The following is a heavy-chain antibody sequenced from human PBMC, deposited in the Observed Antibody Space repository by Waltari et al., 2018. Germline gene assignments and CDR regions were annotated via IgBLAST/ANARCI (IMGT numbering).Heavy chain of an antibody. Sequence: QVQLQESGPGLVKPSQTLSLTCTVSGGSISSGSYYWSWIRQPAGKGLEWIGYIYTSGSTNYKPSLKSRVTRSVDTSKNQFSLKLSSVTAADTAVYYCAREYSSSSGWYFDLWGRGTLVTVSS. CDR1: GGSISSGSYY. CDR2: IYTSGST. V-gene: IGHV4-61*09. J-gene: IGHJ2*01. D-gene: IGHD6-6*01. CDR3: AREYSSSSGWYFDL.